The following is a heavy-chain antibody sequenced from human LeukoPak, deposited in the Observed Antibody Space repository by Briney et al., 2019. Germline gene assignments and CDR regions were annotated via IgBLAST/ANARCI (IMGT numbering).Heavy chain of an antibody. CDR3: ASQVTLAAAGLAY. V-gene: IGHV3-48*01. Sequence: GESLRLSCAASGFTFSSYSVNWVRQAPGKGLEWVSYISSSSSIIYYADSVKGRFTISRDNAKNSLYLQMNSLRAEDTAVYYCASQVTLAAAGLAYWGQGTLVTVSS. D-gene: IGHD6-13*01. J-gene: IGHJ4*02. CDR1: GFTFSSYS. CDR2: ISSSSSII.